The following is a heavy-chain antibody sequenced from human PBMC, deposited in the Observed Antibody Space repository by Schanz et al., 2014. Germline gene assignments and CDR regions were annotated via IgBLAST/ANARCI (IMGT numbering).Heavy chain of an antibody. Sequence: QTGAEVKKPGASVKVSCKASGYTFTAYYMHWVRQAPGQGLEWMGWINPNSGGTNYAQKLQGWVNMTRDTYISTAYMELSRMRSDDTSVYYCERDRKTVTMDYYYYGMDVWGQGTTDAVSS. J-gene: IGHJ6*02. D-gene: IGHD4-4*01. CDR2: INPNSGGT. CDR1: GYTFTAYY. V-gene: IGHV1-2*04. CDR3: ERDRKTVTMDYYYYGMDV.